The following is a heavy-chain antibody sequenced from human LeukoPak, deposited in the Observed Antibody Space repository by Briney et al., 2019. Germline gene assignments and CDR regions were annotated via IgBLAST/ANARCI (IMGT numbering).Heavy chain of an antibody. Sequence: GGSLRLSCAASGFTFSSYNMNWVRQAPGKGLEWVSYITSGSSTMYYADSVKGRFTISRDNAKNSLYLQMNSLRAEDTAVYYCARAYNYYHYGMDVWGQGTTVTVSS. D-gene: IGHD4-11*01. CDR2: ITSGSSTM. CDR3: ARAYNYYHYGMDV. V-gene: IGHV3-48*04. CDR1: GFTFSSYN. J-gene: IGHJ6*02.